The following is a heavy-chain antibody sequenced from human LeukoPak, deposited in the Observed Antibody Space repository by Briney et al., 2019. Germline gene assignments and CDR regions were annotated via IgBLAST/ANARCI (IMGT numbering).Heavy chain of an antibody. D-gene: IGHD1-26*01. V-gene: IGHV3-23*01. Sequence: EAGGSLRLSCTASGFNFETYAMSWVRQVAGEGLEWVSAISGSGDNTYYVDSVKGRFTISRDNSKNTLYLQLNSLRVDDTAGYYCAKDDRLGTGPYTGSYYCAFDVWGQGTKVTVSS. CDR2: ISGSGDNT. CDR1: GFNFETYA. CDR3: AKDDRLGTGPYTGSYYCAFDV. J-gene: IGHJ3*01.